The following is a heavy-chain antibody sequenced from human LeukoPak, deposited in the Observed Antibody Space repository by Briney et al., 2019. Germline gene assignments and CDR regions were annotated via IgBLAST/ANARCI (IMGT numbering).Heavy chain of an antibody. CDR1: GFTFSSYW. CDR2: ISGSGGST. V-gene: IGHV3-23*01. J-gene: IGHJ4*02. CDR3: ARDVSMGAAGTVY. D-gene: IGHD6-13*01. Sequence: PGGSLRLSCAASGFTFSSYWMHWVRQAPGKGLEWVSAISGSGGSTYYADSVKGRFTISRDNSKNTLYLQMNSLRAEDTAVYYCARDVSMGAAGTVYWGQGTLVTVSS.